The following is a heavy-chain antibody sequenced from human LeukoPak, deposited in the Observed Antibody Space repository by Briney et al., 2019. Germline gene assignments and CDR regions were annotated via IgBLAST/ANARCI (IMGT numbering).Heavy chain of an antibody. D-gene: IGHD3-16*01. CDR2: IYYSGNT. CDR3: ARDWGDDAFDI. CDR1: GGSISSSTHY. V-gene: IGHV4-39*07. J-gene: IGHJ3*02. Sequence: SETQSLTCTVSGGSISSSTHYWVWVRQPPGKGLEWIGTIYYSGNTYYSPSLQSRVTVSVDTSKNQFSLKLSSVTAADTAVYYCARDWGDDAFDIWGQGTMVTVSS.